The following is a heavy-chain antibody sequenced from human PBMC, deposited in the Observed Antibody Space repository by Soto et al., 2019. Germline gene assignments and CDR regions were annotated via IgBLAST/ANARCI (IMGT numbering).Heavy chain of an antibody. Sequence: QVQLVQSGAEVKKPGSSVKVSCKASGGTFSSYAISWVRQAPGQGLEWMGGIIPIFGTANYAQKFQGRVTITADESTSTAYMELSSLRSEDTAVYYCAREVITGTIDAYYYYYSGMDVWGQGTTVTVSS. D-gene: IGHD1-7*01. V-gene: IGHV1-69*01. CDR1: GGTFSSYA. CDR2: IIPIFGTA. CDR3: AREVITGTIDAYYYYYSGMDV. J-gene: IGHJ6*02.